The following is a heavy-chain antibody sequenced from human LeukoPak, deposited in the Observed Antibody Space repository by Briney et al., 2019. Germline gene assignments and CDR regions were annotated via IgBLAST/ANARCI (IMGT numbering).Heavy chain of an antibody. Sequence: SETLSLTRTVSGGSISTYYWSWIRQPPGKGLEWIGYIYHSGTSNYNPSLKSRITISVDTSKNQFSLKLSSVTAADTAMYYCARHNPYDSSGYSLDYWGQGSLVTVSS. CDR1: GGSISTYY. V-gene: IGHV4-59*08. CDR3: ARHNPYDSSGYSLDY. J-gene: IGHJ4*02. D-gene: IGHD3-22*01. CDR2: IYHSGTS.